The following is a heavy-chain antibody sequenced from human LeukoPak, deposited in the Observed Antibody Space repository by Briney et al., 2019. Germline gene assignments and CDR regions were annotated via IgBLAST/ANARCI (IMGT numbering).Heavy chain of an antibody. J-gene: IGHJ4*02. CDR3: ARGQATVATPWWDH. CDR1: GYTFTGYY. D-gene: IGHD4-23*01. Sequence: ASVKVSCKASGYTFTGYYVHWVRQAPGQGLEWMGWINGNSGGTNYAQKFQGRVTMTRDTSISTAYMELSRLRSDDTAVYFCARGQATVATPWWDHWGQGTLVTVSS. V-gene: IGHV1-2*02. CDR2: INGNSGGT.